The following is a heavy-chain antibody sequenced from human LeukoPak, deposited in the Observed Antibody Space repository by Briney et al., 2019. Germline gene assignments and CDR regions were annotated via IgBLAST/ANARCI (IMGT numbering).Heavy chain of an antibody. CDR1: GYTFTGYY. D-gene: IGHD2-8*01. CDR2: INPNSGGT. V-gene: IGHV1-2*02. Sequence: GASVKVSCKASGYTFTGYYMHWVRQAPGQGLEWMGWINPNSGGTNYAQKFQGRVTMTRDTSISTAYMELSRLRSDDTAVYYCARDEGHDCTNGVCYYYYYMDVWGKGTTVTVSS. J-gene: IGHJ6*03. CDR3: ARDEGHDCTNGVCYYYYYMDV.